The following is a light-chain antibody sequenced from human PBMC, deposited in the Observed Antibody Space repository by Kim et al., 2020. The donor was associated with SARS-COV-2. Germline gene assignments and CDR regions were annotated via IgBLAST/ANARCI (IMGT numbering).Light chain of an antibody. Sequence: QRVTISCSGSSCNIGSNTVNWYQQLPGTAPKLLIYSNNQRPSGVPDRFSGSKSGTSASLAISGLQSEDEADYYCAAWDDSLNGYVVFGGGTQLTVL. J-gene: IGLJ2*01. CDR3: AAWDDSLNGYVV. V-gene: IGLV1-44*01. CDR1: SCNIGSNT. CDR2: SNN.